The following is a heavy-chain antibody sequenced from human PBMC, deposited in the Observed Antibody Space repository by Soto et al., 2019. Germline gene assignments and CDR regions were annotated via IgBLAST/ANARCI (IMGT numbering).Heavy chain of an antibody. CDR3: AKGRQRFPSLRGNAFDI. CDR1: GLPSSGFE. D-gene: IGHD3-16*01. V-gene: IGHV3-48*03. CDR2: ISASGDTV. Sequence: EERLVESGGRFLQPGGSLRLSCVTSGLPSSGFEMNWVRQAPGKGLEWVSYISASGDTVYYADSVKGRFTISRDNAKNTLYLEMHSLRPEDTAVYYCAKGRQRFPSLRGNAFDIWGQGTLVTVSS. J-gene: IGHJ3*02.